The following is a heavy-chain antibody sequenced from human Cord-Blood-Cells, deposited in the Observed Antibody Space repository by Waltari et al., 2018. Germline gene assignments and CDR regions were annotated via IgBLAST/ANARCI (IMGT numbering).Heavy chain of an antibody. D-gene: IGHD3-3*01. Sequence: QVQLQESGPGLVKPSETLSLTCTVSGGSISSHYWSWIRQPPGQGLEWVGYIYYRGSTNYNPSRKSRVTIAVETSKNQFFLKLSSVTAADTAVDYCARVEYYEFWSGYYYYYGMDVWGQGTTVTVSS. V-gene: IGHV4-59*11. CDR3: ARVEYYEFWSGYYYYYGMDV. CDR2: IYYRGST. CDR1: GGSISSHY. J-gene: IGHJ6*02.